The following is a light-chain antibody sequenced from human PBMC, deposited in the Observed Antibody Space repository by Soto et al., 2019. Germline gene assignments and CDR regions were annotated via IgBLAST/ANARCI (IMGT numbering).Light chain of an antibody. V-gene: IGKV3-15*01. J-gene: IGKJ1*01. CDR2: DAS. CDR1: QNIDNK. Sequence: EFLMTQSPATLSVSPGDRATLSCRASQNIDNKLVWYQQKPGQVPRLLIYDASTRATGIPARFSGSGSGTEFTLTISSLQSEDFAFYYCQQFHYWWTFGQGTKVDIK. CDR3: QQFHYWWT.